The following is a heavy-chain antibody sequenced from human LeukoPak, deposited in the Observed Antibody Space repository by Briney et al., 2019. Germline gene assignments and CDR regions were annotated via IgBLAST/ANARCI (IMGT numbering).Heavy chain of an antibody. CDR2: ICPGDSDT. D-gene: IGHD3-22*01. CDR3: ARHMKPLYHYDSSDHYYLDS. V-gene: IGHV5-51*01. Sequence: GESLKISCKGSGYSFSSHWIGWVRQMPGKGLEWMGIICPGDSDTRYSPSFQGQVTISADKSINTAYLQWSSLKASDTAMYYCARHMKPLYHYDSSDHYYLDSWGQGTLVTVSS. J-gene: IGHJ4*02. CDR1: GYSFSSHW.